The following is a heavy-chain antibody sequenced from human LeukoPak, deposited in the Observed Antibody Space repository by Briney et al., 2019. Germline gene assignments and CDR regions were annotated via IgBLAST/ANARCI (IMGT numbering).Heavy chain of an antibody. D-gene: IGHD3-10*01. CDR2: INPNSGGT. V-gene: IGHV1-2*06. J-gene: IGHJ5*02. CDR1: GYTFTGYF. CDR3: ARADPGLWFGDPVDP. Sequence: ASVKVSCKASGYTFTGYFMHWVRQAPGQGLEWMGRINPNSGGTNYAQKFQGRVTMTRDTSISIAYMELSRLRSDDTAVYYCARADPGLWFGDPVDPWGQGTLVTVSS.